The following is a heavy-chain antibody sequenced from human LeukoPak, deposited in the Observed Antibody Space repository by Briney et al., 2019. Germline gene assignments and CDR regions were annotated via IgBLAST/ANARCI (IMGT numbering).Heavy chain of an antibody. CDR2: IYHSGST. V-gene: IGHV4-59*01. CDR3: ARERTVDPYMDV. D-gene: IGHD4-23*01. CDR1: GGSFSGYY. J-gene: IGHJ6*03. Sequence: SETLSLTCAVYGGSFSGYYWSWIRQPPGKGLEWIGYIYHSGSTNYNPSLKSRVTMSVDTSKNQFSLKVSSVTAADTAVYYCARERTVDPYMDVWGKGTTVTVSS.